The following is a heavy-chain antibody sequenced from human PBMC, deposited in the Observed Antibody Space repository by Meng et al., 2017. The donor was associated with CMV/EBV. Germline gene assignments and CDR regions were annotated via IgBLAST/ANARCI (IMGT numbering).Heavy chain of an antibody. CDR2: IDWDDGK. V-gene: IGHV2-70D*14. D-gene: IGHD1-26*01. Sequence: SGPTLVKPTQTLTLTCTFPGFSLSTSAMRVSWIRQPPGKALEWLARIDWDDGKFYSTSLKTRLTISKDTSKNQVVLTMTNMDPVDTATYYCARMVGATGFDYWGQGTLVTVSS. CDR1: GFSLSTSAMR. CDR3: ARMVGATGFDY. J-gene: IGHJ4*02.